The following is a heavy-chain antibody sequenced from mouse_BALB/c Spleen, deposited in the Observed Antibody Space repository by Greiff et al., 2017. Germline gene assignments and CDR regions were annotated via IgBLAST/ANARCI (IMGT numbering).Heavy chain of an antibody. D-gene: IGHD1-1*01. CDR1: GYTFTSYW. V-gene: IGHV1S81*02. CDR2: INPSNGRT. J-gene: IGHJ1*01. Sequence: QVQLQQSGAELVKPGASVKLSCKASGYTFTSYWMHWVKQRPGQGLEWIGEINPSNGRTNYNEKFKSKATLTVDKSSSTAYMQLSSLTSEDSAVYYCARPPYYYGSSYWYFDVWGAGTTVTVSS. CDR3: ARPPYYYGSSYWYFDV.